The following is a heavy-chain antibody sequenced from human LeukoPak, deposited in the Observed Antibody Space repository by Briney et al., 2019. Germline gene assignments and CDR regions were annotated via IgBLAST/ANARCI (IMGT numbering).Heavy chain of an antibody. CDR1: GGSFSGYY. J-gene: IGHJ4*02. Sequence: SETLSLTCAVYGGSFSGYYWSWIRQPPGKGLEWIGEINHSGSTNYNPSLKSRVTISVDTSKNQFSLKLSSVTAEDTAVYYCARTGVFGTTKFDNWGQGTLVTVSS. CDR3: ARTGVFGTTKFDN. V-gene: IGHV4-34*01. CDR2: INHSGST. D-gene: IGHD3/OR15-3a*01.